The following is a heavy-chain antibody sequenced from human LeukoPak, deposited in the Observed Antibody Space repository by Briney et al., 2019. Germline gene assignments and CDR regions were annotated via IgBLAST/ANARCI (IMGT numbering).Heavy chain of an antibody. D-gene: IGHD3-10*01. CDR1: GYTFSSYA. V-gene: IGHV3-23*01. J-gene: IGHJ3*02. CDR2: ISGSGGST. CDR3: AKDNYYYDTFDI. Sequence: GGSLRLSCAASGYTFSSYAMSWVRQAPGKGLEWVSAISGSGGSTYYADSVKGRFTISRDNSKNTLYLQMNSLRAEDTAVYYCAKDNYYYDTFDIWGQGTMVTVSS.